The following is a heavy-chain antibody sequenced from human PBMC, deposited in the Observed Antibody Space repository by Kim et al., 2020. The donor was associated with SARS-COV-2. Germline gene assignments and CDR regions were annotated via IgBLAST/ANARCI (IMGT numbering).Heavy chain of an antibody. CDR2: IDWDDDK. CDR1: GFSLSTSGMC. Sequence: SGPTLVKPTQTLTLTCTFSGFSLSTSGMCVSWIRQPPGKALEWLALIDWDDDKYYSTSLKTRLTISKDTSKNQVVLTMTNMDPVDTATYYCARERLRYFDWPHKIYYYGMDVWGQGTTVTVSS. J-gene: IGHJ6*02. D-gene: IGHD3-9*01. CDR3: ARERLRYFDWPHKIYYYGMDV. V-gene: IGHV2-70*01.